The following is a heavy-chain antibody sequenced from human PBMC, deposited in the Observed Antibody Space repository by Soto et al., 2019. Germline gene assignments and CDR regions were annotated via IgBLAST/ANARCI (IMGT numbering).Heavy chain of an antibody. CDR1: GYTFTGYY. CDR2: INPNSGGT. Sequence: ASVKVSCKASGYTFTGYYMHWVRQAPGQGLEWIGWINPNSGGTNYAQKFQGWVTMTRDTSISTAYMELSRLRSDDTAVYYCARVGYCSSTSCYGSVAFDIWGQGTMVTVSS. D-gene: IGHD2-2*01. J-gene: IGHJ3*02. CDR3: ARVGYCSSTSCYGSVAFDI. V-gene: IGHV1-2*04.